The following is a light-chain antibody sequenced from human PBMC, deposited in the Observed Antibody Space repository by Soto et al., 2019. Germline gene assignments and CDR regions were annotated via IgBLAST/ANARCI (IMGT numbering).Light chain of an antibody. Sequence: QSVLTQPPSVSGAPGQRVTISCTGSSSNIGAGYDVHWYQQLPGTAPKLLIYGNSNRPSGVPDRFSGSNSGTSASLAITGLHSHDEADYYCQSYDSSLSAWVFVGGTKVTVL. CDR3: QSYDSSLSAWV. J-gene: IGLJ3*02. CDR2: GNS. V-gene: IGLV1-40*01. CDR1: SSNIGAGYD.